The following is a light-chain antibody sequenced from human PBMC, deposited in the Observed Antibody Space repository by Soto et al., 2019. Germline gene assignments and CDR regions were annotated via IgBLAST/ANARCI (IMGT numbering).Light chain of an antibody. Sequence: ESVGTQSPATLSVSPGERATLSCRASPSVTNFLAWYQQKPGQPPRLLIYDISTRATGIPTRFSGSGSGTEFTLTISSLQSEDFAVYYCQQYNSWPLTFGAGTTGDIK. V-gene: IGKV3D-15*01. CDR1: PSVTNF. CDR2: DIS. CDR3: QQYNSWPLT. J-gene: IGKJ4*01.